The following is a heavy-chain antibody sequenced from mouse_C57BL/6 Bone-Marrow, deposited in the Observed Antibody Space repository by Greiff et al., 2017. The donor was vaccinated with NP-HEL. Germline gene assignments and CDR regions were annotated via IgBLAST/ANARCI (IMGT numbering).Heavy chain of an antibody. D-gene: IGHD2-4*01. J-gene: IGHJ4*01. CDR1: GYTFTSYW. CDR3: AGDYPYYAMDY. CDR2: IHPNSGST. V-gene: IGHV1-64*01. Sequence: VQLQQPGAELVKPGASVKLSCKASGYTFTSYWMHWVKQRPGQGLEWIGMIHPNSGSTNYHEKFKSKATLTVDKSSSTAYMQLSSLTSEDSAVYYCAGDYPYYAMDYWGQGTSVTVSS.